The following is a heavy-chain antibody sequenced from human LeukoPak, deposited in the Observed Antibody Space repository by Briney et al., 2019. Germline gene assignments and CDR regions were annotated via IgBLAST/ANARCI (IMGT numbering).Heavy chain of an antibody. V-gene: IGHV3-49*04. CDR2: IRSQAYGVTT. Sequence: PGGSLRLSGTASGFTFGDYAMSWVRQAPGKGLEWVGVIRSQAYGVTTHYAASVKGRFTISRDDSKRIVYLQMNSLRAEDTAVYYCAKDLGAVRTFGGYYMDVWGKGTTVTVSS. CDR3: AKDLGAVRTFGGYYMDV. D-gene: IGHD3-10*01. J-gene: IGHJ6*03. CDR1: GFTFGDYA.